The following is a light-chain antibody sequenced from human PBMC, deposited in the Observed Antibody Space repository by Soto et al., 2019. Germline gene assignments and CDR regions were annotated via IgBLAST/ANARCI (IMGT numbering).Light chain of an antibody. CDR1: KLGDKY. J-gene: IGLJ2*01. CDR3: QAWDSSKVV. CDR2: QDS. Sequence: SYELTQPPSVSVSPGQTASITCSGDKLGDKYACWYQQKPGQSPVLVIYQDSKRPSGIPERFSGSNSGNTATLTISGTQAMDEADYYCQAWDSSKVVFGGGTKLIVL. V-gene: IGLV3-1*01.